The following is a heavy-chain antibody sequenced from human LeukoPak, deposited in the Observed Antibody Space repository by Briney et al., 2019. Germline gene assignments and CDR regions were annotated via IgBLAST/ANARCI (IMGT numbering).Heavy chain of an antibody. CDR3: ARDPLIGSDDFDY. J-gene: IGHJ4*02. CDR2: IYHSGST. Sequence: KSSETLSLTCTVSGGSIGSGGYYWSWIRQPPGKGLEWIGYIYHSGSTYYNPSLKSRVTISVDRSKNQFSLKLSSVTAADTAVYYCARDPLIGSDDFDYWGQGTLVTVSS. V-gene: IGHV4-30-2*01. CDR1: GGSIGSGGYY. D-gene: IGHD2-8*01.